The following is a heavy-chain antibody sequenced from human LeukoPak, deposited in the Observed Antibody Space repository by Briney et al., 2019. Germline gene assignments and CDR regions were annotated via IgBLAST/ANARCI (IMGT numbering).Heavy chain of an antibody. D-gene: IGHD6-19*01. CDR1: GYTFTSYG. Sequence: ASVKVSCTASGYTFTSYGISWVRQAPGQRLEWMGWINAGNGNTKYSQKFQGRVTITRDTSASTAYMELSSLRSEDTAVYYCARDLSRTGSGWYYFDYWGQGTLVTVSS. CDR3: ARDLSRTGSGWYYFDY. J-gene: IGHJ4*02. V-gene: IGHV1-3*01. CDR2: INAGNGNT.